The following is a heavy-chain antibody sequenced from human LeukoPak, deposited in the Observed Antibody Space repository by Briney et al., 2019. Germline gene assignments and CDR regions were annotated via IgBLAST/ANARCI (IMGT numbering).Heavy chain of an antibody. D-gene: IGHD3-10*01. CDR1: GFTFSTYW. Sequence: PGGSLRLSCAASGFTFSTYWMNWVRQAPGKGLEWVANIKLDGSDKYYVDSVKGRFTISRDNAQNSLYLQMNSLRAEDTAVYYCAKGNAVMVRGLIIGNYYGMDVWGQGTTVTVSS. J-gene: IGHJ6*02. CDR3: AKGNAVMVRGLIIGNYYGMDV. CDR2: IKLDGSDK. V-gene: IGHV3-7*03.